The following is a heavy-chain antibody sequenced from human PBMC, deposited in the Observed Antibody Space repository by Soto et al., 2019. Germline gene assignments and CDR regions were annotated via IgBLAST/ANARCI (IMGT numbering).Heavy chain of an antibody. CDR2: VYHSGST. J-gene: IGHJ4*02. Sequence: QVHLQESGPGLVKPSGTLSLTCAVSGDSINTNNWWSWVRQPPGKGLEWIGEVYHSGSTNYIPSLKSRVAISIVQSKNQSSLTVTAVTAADTAVYYCAFPATNDFDYWGQGILVTVSS. CDR1: GDSINTNNW. CDR3: AFPATNDFDY. D-gene: IGHD4-4*01. V-gene: IGHV4-4*02.